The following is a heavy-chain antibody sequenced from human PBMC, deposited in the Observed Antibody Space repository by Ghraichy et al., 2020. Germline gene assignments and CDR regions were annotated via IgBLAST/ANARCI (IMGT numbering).Heavy chain of an antibody. V-gene: IGHV2-5*02. CDR1: GFSLSTSGVG. CDR2: IYWDDDK. CDR3: AHRLLNPANYYYYYGMDV. J-gene: IGHJ6*02. Sequence: SGPTLVKPTQTLTLTCTFSGFSLSTSGVGVGWIRQPPGKALEWLALIYWDDDKRNSPSLKNRLSITQDTSKNQVVLTMTNMDPVDTATYYCAHRLLNPANYYYYYGMDVWGQGTTFTVSS. D-gene: IGHD6-25*01.